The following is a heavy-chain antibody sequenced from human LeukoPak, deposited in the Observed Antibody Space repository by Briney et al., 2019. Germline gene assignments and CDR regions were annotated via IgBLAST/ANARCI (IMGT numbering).Heavy chain of an antibody. V-gene: IGHV4-30-2*01. Sequence: SETLSLTCTVSGGSISSGGYYWSWIRQPPGKGLEWIGYIYHSGSTYYNPSLKSRVTISVDRSKNQFSLKLSSVTAADTAVYYCARVGPQPKGYYYYYYMDVWGKGTTVTVSS. CDR3: ARVGPQPKGYYYYYYMDV. D-gene: IGHD1-1*01. CDR2: IYHSGST. CDR1: GGSISSGGYY. J-gene: IGHJ6*03.